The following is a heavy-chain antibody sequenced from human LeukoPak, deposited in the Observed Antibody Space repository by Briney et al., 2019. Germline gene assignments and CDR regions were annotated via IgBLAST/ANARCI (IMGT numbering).Heavy chain of an antibody. V-gene: IGHV4-34*01. D-gene: IGHD3-16*02. CDR2: INHSGST. CDR3: ARVRYDYAWGSYRPPFDY. CDR1: GXSFSGYY. J-gene: IGHJ4*02. Sequence: PSETLSLTCAVYGXSFSGYYWSWIRQPPGKGLEWIGEINHSGSTNYNPSLKSRVTISVDTSKNQFSLKLSSVTAADTAVYYCARVRYDYAWGSYRPPFDYWGQGTLVTVSS.